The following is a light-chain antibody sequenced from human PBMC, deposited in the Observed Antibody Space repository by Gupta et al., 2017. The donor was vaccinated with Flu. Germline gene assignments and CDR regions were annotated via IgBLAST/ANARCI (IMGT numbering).Light chain of an antibody. CDR1: SSNIGAGYD. CDR2: GNS. J-gene: IGLJ1*01. V-gene: IGLV1-40*01. Sequence: QSVLTQPPSVSGAPGQRVTISCTGSSSNIGAGYDVHWYQQLPGTAPKLLIYGNSNRTSGVPDRVSGSKSGTSASLAITGLQAEDEADYYCQSYDSSLSGSRVFGTGTKVTVL. CDR3: QSYDSSLSGSRV.